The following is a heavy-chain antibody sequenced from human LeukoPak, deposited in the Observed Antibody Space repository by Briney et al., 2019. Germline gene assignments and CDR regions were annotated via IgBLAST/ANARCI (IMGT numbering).Heavy chain of an antibody. CDR2: ISYDGSNK. D-gene: IGHD3-22*01. CDR3: ARARGSSGYRSIDY. V-gene: IGHV3-30-3*01. J-gene: IGHJ4*02. Sequence: QPGRSLRLSCAASGFTFSSYAMHWVRQAPGKGLEWVAVISYDGSNKYYADSVKGRFTISRDNSKNTLYLQMNSLRAEDTAVYYCARARGSSGYRSIDYWGQGTLVTVSS. CDR1: GFTFSSYA.